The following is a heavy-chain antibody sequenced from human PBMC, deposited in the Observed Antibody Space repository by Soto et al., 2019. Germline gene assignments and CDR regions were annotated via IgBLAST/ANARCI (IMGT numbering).Heavy chain of an antibody. J-gene: IGHJ5*02. CDR1: GGTFSSYA. CDR2: IIPIFGTA. CDR3: ARDILGGYSTGEPFDP. Sequence: ASVKVSCKASGGTFSSYAISRVRQAPGQGLEWMGGIIPIFGTANYAQKFQGRVTITADESTSTAYMELSSLRSEDTAVYFCARDILGGYSTGEPFDPWGQGTLVTVSS. D-gene: IGHD6-25*01. V-gene: IGHV1-69*13.